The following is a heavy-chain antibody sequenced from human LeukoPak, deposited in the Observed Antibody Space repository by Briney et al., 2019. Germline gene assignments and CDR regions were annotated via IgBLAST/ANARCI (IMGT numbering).Heavy chain of an antibody. Sequence: GGFLRLSCAASGFTFDDYAMHWVRQAPGKGLEWVSGISWNSGSIGYADSVKGRFTISRDNAKNSLYLQMNSLRAEDTALYYCAKISNSAAGIYFNYFDYWGQGTLVTVSS. D-gene: IGHD6-13*01. J-gene: IGHJ4*02. CDR2: ISWNSGSI. CDR1: GFTFDDYA. V-gene: IGHV3-9*01. CDR3: AKISNSAAGIYFNYFDY.